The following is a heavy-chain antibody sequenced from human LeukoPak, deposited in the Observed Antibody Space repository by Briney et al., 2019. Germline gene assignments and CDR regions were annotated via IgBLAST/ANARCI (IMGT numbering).Heavy chain of an antibody. CDR3: ATTLAEASYWFFDL. CDR1: GFNFQDSY. D-gene: IGHD3-16*02. Sequence: GGSLRLSCVGSGFNFQDSYMNWVRQAPGKGLEWISFISPKASTMFYADSVRGRFTVSRDNANKSFFLQMNSLTAADTAVYYCATTLAEASYWFFDLWGRGTLVTVSS. J-gene: IGHJ2*01. V-gene: IGHV3-11*01. CDR2: ISPKASTM.